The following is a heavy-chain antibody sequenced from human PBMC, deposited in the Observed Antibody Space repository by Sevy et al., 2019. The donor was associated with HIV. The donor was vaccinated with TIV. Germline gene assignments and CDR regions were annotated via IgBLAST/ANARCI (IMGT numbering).Heavy chain of an antibody. Sequence: GGSLRLSCAGSGFTFSNHAVHWARQAPGKGLEWVARISHDGSNRYYADSVKGRCIIYGENSKNTLFLQMDSQRTEDTAVYYCARDGRGYDDDTRDYYDTSDYYQNRVMDVWGQGTTVTVSS. J-gene: IGHJ6*02. D-gene: IGHD3-22*01. V-gene: IGHV3-30*03. CDR2: ISHDGSNR. CDR3: ARDGRGYDDDTRDYYDTSDYYQNRVMDV. CDR1: GFTFSNHA.